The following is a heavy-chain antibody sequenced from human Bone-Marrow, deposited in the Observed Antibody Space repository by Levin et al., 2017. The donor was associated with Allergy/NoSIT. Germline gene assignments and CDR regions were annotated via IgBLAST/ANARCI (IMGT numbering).Heavy chain of an antibody. Sequence: GGSLRLSCAASGFSFSNYGMHWVRQAPGQGLEWVAVIWFDGSVTYHADSVKGRFSISRDNSKNTLYLQMNSLRADDTSIYYCARVSGYANGPLIHDALDLWGPGTLVTVSS. CDR2: IWFDGSVT. J-gene: IGHJ3*01. D-gene: IGHD3-16*01. CDR1: GFSFSNYG. CDR3: ARVSGYANGPLIHDALDL. V-gene: IGHV3-33*01.